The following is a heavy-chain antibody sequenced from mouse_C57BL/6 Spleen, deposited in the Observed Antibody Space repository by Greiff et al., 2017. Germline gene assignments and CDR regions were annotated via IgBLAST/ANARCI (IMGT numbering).Heavy chain of an antibody. Sequence: QVHVKQPGAELVKPGASVKMSCKASGYTFTSYWITWVKQRPGQGLEWIGDIYPGSGSTNYNEKFKSKATLTVDTSSSTAYMQLSSLTSEDSAVYYCAIYPWYVDVWGTGTTVTVSS. D-gene: IGHD1-1*01. J-gene: IGHJ1*03. CDR3: AIYPWYVDV. CDR1: GYTFTSYW. CDR2: IYPGSGST. V-gene: IGHV1-55*01.